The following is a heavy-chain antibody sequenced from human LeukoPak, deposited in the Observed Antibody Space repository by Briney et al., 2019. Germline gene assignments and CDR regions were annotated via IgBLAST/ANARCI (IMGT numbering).Heavy chain of an antibody. CDR1: GYFFSHYG. Sequence: ASVKVSCKTSGYFFSHYGISWVRQAPGQGPEWLGWISGFNDNTNYAQRVQGRVTMTTDTATSTAYMELRSLRSDDTAVYYCARDQCSSTSCYVGVGIFDYWGQGTLVTVSS. CDR3: ARDQCSSTSCYVGVGIFDY. J-gene: IGHJ4*02. CDR2: ISGFNDNT. V-gene: IGHV1-18*01. D-gene: IGHD2-2*01.